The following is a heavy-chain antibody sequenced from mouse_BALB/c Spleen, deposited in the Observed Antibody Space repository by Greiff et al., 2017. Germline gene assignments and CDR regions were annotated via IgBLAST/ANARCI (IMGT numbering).Heavy chain of an antibody. CDR2: ISDGGSYT. V-gene: IGHV5-4*02. J-gene: IGHJ3*01. CDR3: ARDRDDGYYFFAY. CDR1: GFTFSDYY. Sequence: EVQRVESGGGLVKPGGSLKLSCAASGFTFSDYYMYWVRQTPEKRLEWVATISDGGSYTYYPDSVKGRFTISRDNAKNNLYLQMSSLKSEDTAMYYCARDRDDGYYFFAYWGQGTLVTVSA. D-gene: IGHD2-3*01.